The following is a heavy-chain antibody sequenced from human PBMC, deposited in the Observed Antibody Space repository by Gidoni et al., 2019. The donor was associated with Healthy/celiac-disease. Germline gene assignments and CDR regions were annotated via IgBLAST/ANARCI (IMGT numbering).Heavy chain of an antibody. CDR3: ARRWGPSGGWFDP. CDR2: ISSSSSYI. J-gene: IGHJ5*02. D-gene: IGHD1-26*01. V-gene: IGHV3-21*01. CDR1: GFTFRSYS. Sequence: EVQLVESGGGLVKPGGSLRLSCAASGFTFRSYSMNWVRQAPGKGLEWVSSISSSSSYIYYADSVKGRFTISRDNAKNSLYLQMNSLRAEDTAVYYCARRWGPSGGWFDPWGQGTLVTVSS.